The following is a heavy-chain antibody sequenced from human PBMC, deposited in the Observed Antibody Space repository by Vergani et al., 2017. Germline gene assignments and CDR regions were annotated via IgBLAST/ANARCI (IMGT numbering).Heavy chain of an antibody. V-gene: IGHV7-4-1*02. Sequence: QVRLVQSGSELKKPGASVKVSCKASGYTFTSYAMNWVRQAPGQGLEWMGWINTNTGNPTYAQGFTGRFVFSLDTSVSTAYLQISSLKAEDTAVYYCARDGGFCSSTSCPWYYYGMDVWGQGTTVTVSS. CDR2: INTNTGNP. CDR1: GYTFTSYA. J-gene: IGHJ6*02. D-gene: IGHD2-2*01. CDR3: ARDGGFCSSTSCPWYYYGMDV.